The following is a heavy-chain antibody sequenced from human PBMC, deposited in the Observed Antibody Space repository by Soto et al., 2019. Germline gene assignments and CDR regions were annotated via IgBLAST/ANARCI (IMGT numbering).Heavy chain of an antibody. D-gene: IGHD4-17*01. V-gene: IGHV1-2*02. CDR2: INPNSGGT. J-gene: IGHJ6*02. CDR3: AREDPHTVLWYGMDV. Sequence: GASVKVSCKASGYTFTGYYMHWVRQVPGQGLEWMGWINPNSGGTNYAPKFQGRVTMTRDTSISTTYMELSRLRSDDTAVYYCAREDPHTVLWYGMDVWGQGTTVTVSS. CDR1: GYTFTGYY.